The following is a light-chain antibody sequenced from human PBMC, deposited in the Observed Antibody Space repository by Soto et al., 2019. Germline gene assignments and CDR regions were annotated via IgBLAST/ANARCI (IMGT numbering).Light chain of an antibody. CDR1: SSDVGSSNF. J-gene: IGLJ2*01. CDR3: SSYTTNKTLL. V-gene: IGLV2-14*01. CDR2: EVS. Sequence: QSVLTQPASVSGSPGQSMTISCTGTSSDVGSSNFVSWYQQHPGKAPKLIFYEVSNRPPGLSDRFSGSKSGTTASLTISGLQAEDEADYFCSSYTTNKTLLFGGGTKLTVL.